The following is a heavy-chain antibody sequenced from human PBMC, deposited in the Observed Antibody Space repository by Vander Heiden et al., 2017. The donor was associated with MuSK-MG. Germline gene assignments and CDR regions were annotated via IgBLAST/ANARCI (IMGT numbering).Heavy chain of an antibody. CDR3: ARDREYSNTWDEFDY. CDR2: IKQEGSEQ. J-gene: IGHJ4*02. Sequence: EVQLVASGGALVQSGGSLRLSCAASGFTVRRDGMSWVRQAPGKGLEWVANIKQEGSEQYYVDSVKGRLTISRDNAKDSLYRQMSGLRPEDTAVYFCARDREYSNTWDEFDYWGQGTLGTVSS. CDR1: GFTVRRDG. D-gene: IGHD5-12*01. V-gene: IGHV3-7*01.